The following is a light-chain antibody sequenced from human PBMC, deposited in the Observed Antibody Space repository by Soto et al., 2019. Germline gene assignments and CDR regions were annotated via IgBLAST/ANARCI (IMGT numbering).Light chain of an antibody. CDR3: QKYYSAPPRT. CDR1: QGIGNY. CDR2: AAS. V-gene: IGKV1-27*01. Sequence: DIQMTQSPSSLSASVGDRVTITCWASQGIGNYLAWYQLKPGKVPKLLIYAASTLQSGVPSRFSGSGSGTDFTLTISSLQPEDVATYYCQKYYSAPPRTFGGGTKVEIK. J-gene: IGKJ4*01.